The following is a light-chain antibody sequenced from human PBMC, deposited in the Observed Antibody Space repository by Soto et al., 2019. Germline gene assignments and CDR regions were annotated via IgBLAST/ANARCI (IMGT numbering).Light chain of an antibody. CDR3: QQYGSSPRT. CDR1: QSVSSNY. J-gene: IGKJ1*01. CDR2: GAS. Sequence: EIVLTQSPGTLSFSPGQRATLSCRASQSVSSNYLAWYQQKTGQAPRLLIYGASSRATGIPDRFSGSGSGTDFTLTVSRLVPEDFAVYYCQQYGSSPRTFGQGTKVDI. V-gene: IGKV3-20*01.